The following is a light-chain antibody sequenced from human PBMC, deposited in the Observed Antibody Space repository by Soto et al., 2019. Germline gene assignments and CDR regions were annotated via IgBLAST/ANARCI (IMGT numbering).Light chain of an antibody. J-gene: IGLJ7*01. Sequence: QSALTQPASVSGSPGQSITISCTGTSSDVGGYNYVSWYQQHPGKAPKLMIYDVSNRPSGVSNRFSGSKSGNTASLTISGLQTEDEADYYCGTYTSSRNVLVFGGGTQLTVL. V-gene: IGLV2-14*01. CDR3: GTYTSSRNVLV. CDR1: SSDVGGYNY. CDR2: DVS.